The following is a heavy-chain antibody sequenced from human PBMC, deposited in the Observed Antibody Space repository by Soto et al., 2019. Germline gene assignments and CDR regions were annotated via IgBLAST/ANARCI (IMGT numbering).Heavy chain of an antibody. CDR3: ARVATVTKLDY. CDR2: IFYSGST. J-gene: IGHJ4*01. D-gene: IGHD4-17*01. V-gene: IGHV4-59*01. Sequence: QVQLQESGPGLVKPSETLSLTCTVSGASIGSSYWSWSRQPPGKGLEWIGYIFYSGSTNYSPSLNSRVSISIDTSNSQFSLTLSSVTAADTAVYYGARVATVTKLDYWGHGILVTVSS. CDR1: GASIGSSY.